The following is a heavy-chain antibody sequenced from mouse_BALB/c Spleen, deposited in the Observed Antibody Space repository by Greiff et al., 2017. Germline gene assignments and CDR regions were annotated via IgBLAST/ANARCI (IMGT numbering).Heavy chain of an antibody. CDR1: GFTFSSFG. CDR2: ISSGSSTI. Sequence: EVQRVESGGGLVQPGGSRKLSCAASGFTFSSFGMHWVRQAPEKGLEWVAYISSGSSTIYYADTVKGRFTISRDNPKNTLFLQMTSLRSEDTAMYYCARGVSLYYDYSWFAYWGQGTLVTVSA. CDR3: ARGVSLYYDYSWFAY. V-gene: IGHV5-17*02. J-gene: IGHJ3*01. D-gene: IGHD2-4*01.